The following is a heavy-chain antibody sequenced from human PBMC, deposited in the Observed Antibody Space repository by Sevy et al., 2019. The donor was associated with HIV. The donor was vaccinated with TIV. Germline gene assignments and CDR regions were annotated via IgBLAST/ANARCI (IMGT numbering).Heavy chain of an antibody. J-gene: IGHJ4*02. CDR3: ASDLPPSATTVAHFDY. Sequence: GGSLRLSCAASGFIFSSYEMTWVRQAPGKGLEWVSSISSRGSATYYANSARGRCTNFRDNAGNSLYPQMSSLRGEDTAVYYCASDLPPSATTVAHFDYWGQGTLVTVSS. CDR1: GFIFSSYE. D-gene: IGHD4-17*01. V-gene: IGHV3-48*03. CDR2: ISSRGSAT.